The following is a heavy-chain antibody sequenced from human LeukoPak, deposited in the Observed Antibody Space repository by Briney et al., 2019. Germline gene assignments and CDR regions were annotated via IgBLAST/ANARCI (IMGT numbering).Heavy chain of an antibody. V-gene: IGHV4-61*02. CDR2: IYIGGTS. CDR3: ARGDAAAAGSD. D-gene: IGHD6-13*01. J-gene: IGHJ4*02. CDR1: GGSISSVSYY. Sequence: SRTLSLTSTVSGGSISSVSYYWGWIRQPARNGLGWIGRIYIGGTSNYNPSRKTRATISVDTSKNQYSLKLSAVTAADTAVYYCARGDAAAAGSDWGQGTLVTVSS.